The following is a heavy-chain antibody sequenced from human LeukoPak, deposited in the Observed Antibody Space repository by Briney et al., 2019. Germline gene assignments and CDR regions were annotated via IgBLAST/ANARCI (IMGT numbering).Heavy chain of an antibody. D-gene: IGHD2-21*01. CDR2: INPTGTGT. CDR1: GYTFTNYY. V-gene: IGHV1-46*01. J-gene: IGHJ4*02. Sequence: ASVKVSCKASGYTFTNYYMHWVRHAPGQGLEWMGLINPTGTGTNYAQKFRGRVTMTRETSTTTVYMELSSLTSEDTAVYYCAREEYGGYFDYWGQGTLVTVSS. CDR3: AREEYGGYFDY.